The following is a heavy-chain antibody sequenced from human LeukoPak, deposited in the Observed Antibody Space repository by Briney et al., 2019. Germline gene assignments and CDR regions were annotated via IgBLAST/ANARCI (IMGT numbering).Heavy chain of an antibody. J-gene: IGHJ4*02. Sequence: GGSLRLSCAASGFTVSSKYMSWVRQAPGKGLEWVSVIYSGGSTDYADSVKGRFTISRVNSENTLHLQMNSLRAEDTAVYYCARIPKSTYFDYWGQGTLVTVSS. CDR3: ARIPKSTYFDY. D-gene: IGHD5/OR15-5a*01. CDR1: GFTVSSKY. V-gene: IGHV3-53*01. CDR2: IYSGGST.